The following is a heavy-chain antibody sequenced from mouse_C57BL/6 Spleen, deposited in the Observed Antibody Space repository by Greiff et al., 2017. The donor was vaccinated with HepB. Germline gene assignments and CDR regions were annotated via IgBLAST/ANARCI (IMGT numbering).Heavy chain of an antibody. CDR2: IDPSDSYT. D-gene: IGHD2-5*01. J-gene: IGHJ3*01. V-gene: IGHV1-59*01. CDR3: AREDSNFAY. CDR1: GYTFTSYW. Sequence: VQLQQPGAELVRPGTSVKLSCKASGYTFTSYWMHWVKQRPGQGLEWIGVIDPSDSYTNYNQKFKGKATLTVDTSSSTAYMQLSSLTSEDSAVYYCAREDSNFAYWGQGTLVTVSA.